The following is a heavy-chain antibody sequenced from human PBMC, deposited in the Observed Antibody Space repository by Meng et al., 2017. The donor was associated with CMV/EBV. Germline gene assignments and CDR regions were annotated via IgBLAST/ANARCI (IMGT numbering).Heavy chain of an antibody. CDR3: ARNRDYTWFDP. CDR1: GYTFTGYY. J-gene: IGHJ5*01. V-gene: IGHV1-2*02. CDR2: INPNSGGT. Sequence: ASVQVSCKASGYTFTGYYMHWVRQAPGQGLEWMGWINPNSGGTDYAQKFQGRVTMTRDTSISTAYMELSRLRSGDTAVYYCARNRDYTWFDPWGQGTLVTVSS.